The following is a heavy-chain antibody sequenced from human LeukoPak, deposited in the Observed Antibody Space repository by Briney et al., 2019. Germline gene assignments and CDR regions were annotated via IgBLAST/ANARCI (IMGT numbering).Heavy chain of an antibody. CDR2: IYSGGST. J-gene: IGHJ4*02. D-gene: IGHD3-22*01. CDR3: ATGYYDRSGYLQPPHYFDY. Sequence: PGGSLGLSCAASGFTVSSNYMSWVRQAPGKGLEWVSVIYSGGSTYYADSVKGRFTISRDNSKNTLYLQMNSLRAEDTAVYFCATGYYDRSGYLQPPHYFDYWGQGTLATVSS. CDR1: GFTVSSNY. V-gene: IGHV3-53*01.